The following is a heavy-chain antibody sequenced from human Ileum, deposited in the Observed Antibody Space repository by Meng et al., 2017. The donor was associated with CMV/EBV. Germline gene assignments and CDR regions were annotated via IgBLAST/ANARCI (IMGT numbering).Heavy chain of an antibody. CDR2: IYYRGST. D-gene: IGHD7-27*01. CDR3: ARDRNWGYWFDP. Sequence: QVQLEESGPGLVKPSETLSLICSVSGVLISSSSDNWGWIRQSPGKGLEWIGSIYYRGSTYYNPSLKSRVTISVDTSNNQFSLNLGSVTAADTATYYCARDRNWGYWFDPWGQGTLVTVSS. J-gene: IGHJ5*02. CDR1: GVLISSSSDN. V-gene: IGHV4-39*07.